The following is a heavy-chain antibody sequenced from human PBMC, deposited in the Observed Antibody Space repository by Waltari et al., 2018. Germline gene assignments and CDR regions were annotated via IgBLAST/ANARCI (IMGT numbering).Heavy chain of an antibody. V-gene: IGHV3-48*03. D-gene: IGHD2-2*01. J-gene: IGHJ6*02. CDR1: GFGLRSDE. CDR3: VRDGLGSGRTRVDV. Sequence: EAQLVESGGGLVQPGGSLRLPCAAPGFGLRSDEGNWVRQGPGKGLEWISYISDSDNSKFYAESVKGRFTVSRDNAKNSLHLEMNSLRAEDTATYYCVRDGLGSGRTRVDVWGQGTTVIVSS. CDR2: ISDSDNSK.